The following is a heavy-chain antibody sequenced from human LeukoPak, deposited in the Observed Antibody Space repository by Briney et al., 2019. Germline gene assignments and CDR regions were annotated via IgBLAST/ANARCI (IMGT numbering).Heavy chain of an antibody. CDR1: GFTFTSSA. J-gene: IGHJ6*03. Sequence: SVKVSCKASGFTFTSSAVQWVRQARGQRLGWIGWIVVGSGNTNYAQKFQERVTITRDMSTSTAYMELSSLRSEDTAVYYCAAFDYYYYYMDVWGKGTTVTVSS. V-gene: IGHV1-58*01. CDR2: IVVGSGNT. CDR3: AAFDYYYYYMDV.